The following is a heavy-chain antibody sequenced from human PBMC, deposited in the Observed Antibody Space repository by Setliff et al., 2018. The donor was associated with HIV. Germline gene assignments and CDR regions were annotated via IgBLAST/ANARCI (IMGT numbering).Heavy chain of an antibody. V-gene: IGHV4-4*02. CDR1: GGSIMTGDW. Sequence: PSETLSLTCAVSGGSIMTGDWWSWVRQSPTKGLEWIGEISHSGSTNYNPSLRSRVTMSVDKSNNQFSLKLSSVTAADTAVYYCARDYYDDTYYRPGMYYLSYMDVWGTGTTVTVAS. CDR2: ISHSGST. D-gene: IGHD3-10*01. J-gene: IGHJ6*03. CDR3: ARDYYDDTYYRPGMYYLSYMDV.